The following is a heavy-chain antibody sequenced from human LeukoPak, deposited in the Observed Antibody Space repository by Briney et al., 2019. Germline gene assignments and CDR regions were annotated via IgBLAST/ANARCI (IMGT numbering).Heavy chain of an antibody. CDR3: ARYRCSSTSCFVDY. V-gene: IGHV3-64*01. CDR2: ISSNGGST. CDR1: GSTFSNYA. J-gene: IGHJ4*02. D-gene: IGHD2-2*01. Sequence: PGGSLRLSCAASGSTFSNYAMYWVRQAPGKGLEYVSAISSNGGSTYYANSVKGRFTISRDNSKNTLYLQMGSLRAEDMAVYYCARYRCSSTSCFVDYWGQGTLVTVSS.